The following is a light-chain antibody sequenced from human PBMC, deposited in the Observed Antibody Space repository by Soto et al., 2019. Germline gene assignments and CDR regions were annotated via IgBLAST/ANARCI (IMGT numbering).Light chain of an antibody. CDR3: QQYDNLAPAWT. CDR2: DAS. V-gene: IGKV1-33*01. Sequence: DIPMTQSPSSLSASVGNRVTITCQASQDIATYLNWYQQKPGKAPNLLIYDASNLETGDPSIFSGGGSGTHVTFTISNLQPEDIATYYCQQYDNLAPAWTFGQGTVVEFE. CDR1: QDIATY. J-gene: IGKJ1*01.